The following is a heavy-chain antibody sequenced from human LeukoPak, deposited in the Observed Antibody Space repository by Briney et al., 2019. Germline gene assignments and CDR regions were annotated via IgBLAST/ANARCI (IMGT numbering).Heavy chain of an antibody. CDR3: ARDGNEELIVAVGYFDQ. Sequence: GGSLRLSCAASGFTFSSYSMNWVRQAPGKGLEWVSYISSSSSTIYYADSVKGRFTISRDNAKKSLFLQMNNLRVEDTAIYYCARDGNEELIVAVGYFDQWGQGSLVTVSS. CDR2: ISSSSSTI. J-gene: IGHJ4*02. CDR1: GFTFSSYS. D-gene: IGHD3-22*01. V-gene: IGHV3-48*04.